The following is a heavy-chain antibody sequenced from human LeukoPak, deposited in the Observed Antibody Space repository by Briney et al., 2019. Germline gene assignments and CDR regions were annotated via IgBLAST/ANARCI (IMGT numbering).Heavy chain of an antibody. CDR3: AKVRGWYGGGNDY. D-gene: IGHD6-19*01. Sequence: PGGSLRLSCAASGFTFSSYGMHWVRQAPGKGLEWVAVVSYDGSNKYYADSVKGRFTISRDNSKNTLYLQMNSLRAEDTAVYYCAKVRGWYGGGNDYWGQGTLVTVSS. CDR2: VSYDGSNK. J-gene: IGHJ4*02. V-gene: IGHV3-30*18. CDR1: GFTFSSYG.